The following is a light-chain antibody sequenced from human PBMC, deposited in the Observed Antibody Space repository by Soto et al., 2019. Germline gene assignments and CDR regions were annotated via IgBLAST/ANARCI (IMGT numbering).Light chain of an antibody. CDR3: QQHGSSPIT. J-gene: IGKJ5*01. CDR1: QNVTSNL. CDR2: GAS. Sequence: SVLPQSPGNLSLSQGERATLSCRASQNVTSNLLVWYQQLPGQAPRLLIYGASSRATGIPDRFSGSGSGTDFTLTISRLEHEDFAVYYCQQHGSSPITFGHGTRLE. V-gene: IGKV3-20*01.